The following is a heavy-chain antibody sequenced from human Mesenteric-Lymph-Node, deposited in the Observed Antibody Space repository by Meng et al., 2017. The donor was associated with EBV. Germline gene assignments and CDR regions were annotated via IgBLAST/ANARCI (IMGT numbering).Heavy chain of an antibody. D-gene: IGHD3/OR15-3a*01. Sequence: EVQLVESGGGLIQPGGSLRLSCAASGFTVSTNYMSWVRQAPGKGLEWLSIMYRNGDTYYSDSVKGRFTISRDNSRNTVYLQMNSLRVEDTALYYCAMGDFWTSLDHWGQGTLVTVSS. CDR3: AMGDFWTSLDH. CDR2: MYRNGDT. V-gene: IGHV3-53*01. J-gene: IGHJ4*02. CDR1: GFTVSTNY.